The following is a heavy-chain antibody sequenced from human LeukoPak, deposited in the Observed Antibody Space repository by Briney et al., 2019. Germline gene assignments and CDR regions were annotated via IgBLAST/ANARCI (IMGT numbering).Heavy chain of an antibody. J-gene: IGHJ4*02. Sequence: GGSLRLSCAASGFTFSSYGVHWVRQAPGKGLEWVAVIWFDGSNKYYADSVKGRFTISRDNSKNTLYLQMNSLRAEDTAVYYCARDHYYDSSGSYYFDYWGQGTLVTVSS. V-gene: IGHV3-33*01. CDR2: IWFDGSNK. D-gene: IGHD3-22*01. CDR1: GFTFSSYG. CDR3: ARDHYYDSSGSYYFDY.